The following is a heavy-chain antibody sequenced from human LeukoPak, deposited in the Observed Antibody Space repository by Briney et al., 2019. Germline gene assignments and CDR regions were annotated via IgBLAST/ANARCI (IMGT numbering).Heavy chain of an antibody. CDR1: DYSISSGYD. Sequence: PSETLSLTCVVSDYSISSGYDWGWLRQPPGKGLEWIGSMYPSGSTYYNPSLKSRVTISVDTSKNQFSLQLSSVTAADTAVYYCVRYSTGWFGSCDYWGQGTLVTVSS. CDR2: MYPSGST. J-gene: IGHJ4*02. CDR3: VRYSTGWFGSCDY. D-gene: IGHD6-19*01. V-gene: IGHV4-38-2*01.